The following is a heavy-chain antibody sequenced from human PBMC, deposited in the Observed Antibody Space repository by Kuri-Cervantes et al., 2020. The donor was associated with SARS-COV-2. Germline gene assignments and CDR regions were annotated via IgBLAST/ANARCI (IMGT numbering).Heavy chain of an antibody. CDR1: VGTFSSYA. Sequence: SVKVSCKASVGTFSSYAISGVRQAPGQGLEWMGRIIPILGTANYAQKFQGRVTITADKSTSTAYMELSSLRSEDTAVYYCAREIYDFWSGSVNRYYYYYMDVWGKGTTVTVSS. V-gene: IGHV1-69*04. J-gene: IGHJ6*03. CDR2: IIPILGTA. CDR3: AREIYDFWSGSVNRYYYYYMDV. D-gene: IGHD3-3*01.